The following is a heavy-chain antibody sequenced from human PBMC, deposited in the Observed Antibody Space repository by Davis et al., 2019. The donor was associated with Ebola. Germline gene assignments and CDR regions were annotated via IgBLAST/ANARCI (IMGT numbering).Heavy chain of an antibody. J-gene: IGHJ3*02. CDR1: GDSVSGNNGA. CDR2: TYYRSKWYN. CDR3: ARVNWGAGKAFDI. V-gene: IGHV6-1*01. D-gene: IGHD7-27*01. Sequence: HSQTLSLTCVISGDSVSGNNGAWNWIRQSPSRGLEWLGRTYYRSKWYNDHAESVKSRITINPDTSKNQFSLQLDSVTPEDTAIYYCARVNWGAGKAFDIWGQGSMVTVSS.